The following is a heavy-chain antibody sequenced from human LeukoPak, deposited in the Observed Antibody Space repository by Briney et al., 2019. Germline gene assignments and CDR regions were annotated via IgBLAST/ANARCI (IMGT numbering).Heavy chain of an antibody. CDR2: INSYGGST. V-gene: IGHV3-64*01. CDR1: GFPFSSFA. Sequence: GGSVRLSCAASGFPFSSFAMHWLRQAPGRGVEYVSSINSYGGSTHYAHSVKGRFTISRDNSQDTLDLQTGSLRAEDLAVYYCARDPTFWSGYYPGKRTSNSHFDSWGQGTLVTVSS. J-gene: IGHJ4*02. D-gene: IGHD3-3*01. CDR3: ARDPTFWSGYYPGKRTSNSHFDS.